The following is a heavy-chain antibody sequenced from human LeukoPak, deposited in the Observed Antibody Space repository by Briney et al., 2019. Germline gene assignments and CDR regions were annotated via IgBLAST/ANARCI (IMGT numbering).Heavy chain of an antibody. CDR3: ARGGIQVSGIDEIGY. CDR1: GFTFIDYD. CDR2: IGIRGDT. J-gene: IGHJ4*02. Sequence: GGSLRLSCAASGFTFIDYDMHWVRQVIGKGLEWVSAIGIRGDTHYSGSVKGRFTISRENAESSLYLQMNSLRAEDTAVYYCARGGIQVSGIDEIGYWGQGTLVTVSS. V-gene: IGHV3-13*01. D-gene: IGHD6-19*01.